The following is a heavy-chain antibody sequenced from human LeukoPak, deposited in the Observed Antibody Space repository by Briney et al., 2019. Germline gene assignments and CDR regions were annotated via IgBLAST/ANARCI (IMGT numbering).Heavy chain of an antibody. CDR3: ARGLGSGYWKYAFDI. V-gene: IGHV4-34*01. J-gene: IGHJ3*02. CDR1: GGSFSGYY. Sequence: SETLSLTCAVYGGSFSGYYWSWIRQPPGKGLEWIGEINHSGSTNYNQSLKSRVTISVDTSKNQFSLKLSSVTAADTAVYYCARGLGSGYWKYAFDIWGQGTMVTVSS. CDR2: INHSGST. D-gene: IGHD3-22*01.